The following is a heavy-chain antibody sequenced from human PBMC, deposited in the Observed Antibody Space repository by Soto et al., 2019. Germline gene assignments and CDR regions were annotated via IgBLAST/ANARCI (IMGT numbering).Heavy chain of an antibody. D-gene: IGHD2-21*01. V-gene: IGHV4-4*02. CDR1: GGSIRSSFW. Sequence: QVQLQESGPGLVQPSGTLSLTCAVSGGSIRSSFWWTWRRQSPGKGLEWIGEFYHAGSPNYNPSFQSRDTIPADTSNNLFSLRLTSVTAADTAIYYCARASSFRGDFDFWGQGTAVTVSS. J-gene: IGHJ3*01. CDR3: ARASSFRGDFDF. CDR2: FYHAGSP.